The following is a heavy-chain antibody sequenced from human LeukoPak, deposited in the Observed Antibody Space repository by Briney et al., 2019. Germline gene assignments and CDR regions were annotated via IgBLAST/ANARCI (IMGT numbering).Heavy chain of an antibody. V-gene: IGHV1-18*01. CDR3: ARVSAAGSVDYFDY. Sequence: ASVKVSCKASGYIFTNYGITWVRQAPGQGLEWVGWISAYNGETDYAQNLQGRVTMTTDTSTSTAYMELRSLRSDDTAVYYCARVSAAGSVDYFDYWGQGILVTVSS. D-gene: IGHD2-15*01. J-gene: IGHJ4*02. CDR2: ISAYNGET. CDR1: GYIFTNYG.